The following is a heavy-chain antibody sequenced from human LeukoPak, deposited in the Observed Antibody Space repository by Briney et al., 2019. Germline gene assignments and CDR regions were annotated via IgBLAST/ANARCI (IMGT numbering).Heavy chain of an antibody. CDR2: ISYDGSNK. V-gene: IGHV3-30*04. Sequence: PGGSLRLSCAASGFTFSSYAMHWVRQAPGKGLEWVAVISYDGSNKYYADSVKGRFTISRDNSKNTLYLQMNSLRAEYTAVYYCARRVVAGTTVDFWGQGKLVTVSS. D-gene: IGHD1-1*01. CDR1: GFTFSSYA. J-gene: IGHJ4*02. CDR3: ARRVVAGTTVDF.